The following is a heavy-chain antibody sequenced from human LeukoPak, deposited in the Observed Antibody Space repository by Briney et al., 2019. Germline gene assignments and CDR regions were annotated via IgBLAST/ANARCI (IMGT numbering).Heavy chain of an antibody. CDR1: GFTFSSYA. J-gene: IGHJ5*02. Sequence: GGSLRLSCAASGFTFSSYAMSWVRQAPGKGLEWVSAISGSVGSTYYADSVKGRFTISRDNSKNTLYLQMNSLRAEDTAVYYCAKDRGSSSWYYNWFDPWGQGTLVTVSS. CDR2: ISGSVGST. D-gene: IGHD6-13*01. CDR3: AKDRGSSSWYYNWFDP. V-gene: IGHV3-23*01.